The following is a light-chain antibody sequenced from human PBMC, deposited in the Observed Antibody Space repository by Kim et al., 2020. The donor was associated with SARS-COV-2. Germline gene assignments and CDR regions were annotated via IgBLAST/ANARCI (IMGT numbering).Light chain of an antibody. CDR1: QGINNN. Sequence: DIQMTQSPSAMSASVGDRVTITCRASQGINNNLAWFQQRPGEVPKRLIYGASTLQSRAPSRFYGSGSGTEFTLTISSLQPEDFAFYYCLQHNTYPLTFGQGTKLEI. CDR2: GAS. CDR3: LQHNTYPLT. V-gene: IGKV1-17*03. J-gene: IGKJ2*01.